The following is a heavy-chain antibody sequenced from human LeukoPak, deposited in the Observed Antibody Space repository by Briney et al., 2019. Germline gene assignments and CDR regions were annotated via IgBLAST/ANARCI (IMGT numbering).Heavy chain of an antibody. Sequence: SETLSLTCTVSADSMRSYYWNFIRLPAGKGLEWIGCIHIIWTTYYNTSLKSRITMSVDTSRNQFSLRLTSVTAADTAVYYCARGDYYDGGGRNWFDPWGQGTLVTVSS. V-gene: IGHV4-4*07. D-gene: IGHD3-16*01. CDR2: IHIIWTT. CDR3: ARGDYYDGGGRNWFDP. J-gene: IGHJ5*02. CDR1: ADSMRSYY.